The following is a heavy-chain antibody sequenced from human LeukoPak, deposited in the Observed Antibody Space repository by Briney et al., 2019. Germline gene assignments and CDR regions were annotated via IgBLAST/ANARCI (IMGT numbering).Heavy chain of an antibody. D-gene: IGHD6-13*01. Sequence: GGSLRLSCAASGFTFSSYSMNWVRQAPGEGLEWVSSISSSSSYIYYADSVKGRFTISRDNAKNSLYLQMNSPRAEDTAVYYCARDRGIAAAETDYWGQGTLVTVSS. CDR3: ARDRGIAAAETDY. V-gene: IGHV3-21*01. CDR1: GFTFSSYS. CDR2: ISSSSSYI. J-gene: IGHJ4*02.